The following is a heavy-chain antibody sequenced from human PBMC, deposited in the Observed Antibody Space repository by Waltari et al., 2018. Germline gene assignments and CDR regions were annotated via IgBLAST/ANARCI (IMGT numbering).Heavy chain of an antibody. D-gene: IGHD6-13*01. CDR3: AREYSSSWYAPDY. Sequence: QVQLVQSGAEVKKPGSSVKVSCKASGGTFSSYAISWVRQAPGQGLEWMGGIIPIFGTANYAQKFQGRVTMTRDTSISTAYMELSRLRSDDTAVYYCAREYSSSWYAPDYWGQGTLVTVSS. CDR1: GGTFSSYA. V-gene: IGHV1-69*05. J-gene: IGHJ4*02. CDR2: IIPIFGTA.